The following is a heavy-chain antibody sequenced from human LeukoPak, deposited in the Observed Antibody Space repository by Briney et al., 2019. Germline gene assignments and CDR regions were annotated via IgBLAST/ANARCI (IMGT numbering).Heavy chain of an antibody. Sequence: GGSLRLSCAASGFTVSSNYMSWVRQAPGKGLEWVSVIYSGGSTYYADSVKGRFTISRDNSKNTLYLQMNSLRAEDTAVYYCARHPVSYGDPHHWYFDLWGRGTLVTVSS. J-gene: IGHJ2*01. CDR3: ARHPVSYGDPHHWYFDL. CDR1: GFTVSSNY. CDR2: IYSGGST. V-gene: IGHV3-66*04. D-gene: IGHD4-17*01.